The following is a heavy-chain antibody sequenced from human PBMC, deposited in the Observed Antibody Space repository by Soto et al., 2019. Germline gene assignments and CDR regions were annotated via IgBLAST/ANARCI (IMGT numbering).Heavy chain of an antibody. CDR3: AILRVVRGVPPAC. CDR1: GYTFTSYD. Sequence: QVQLVQSGAEVKKPGASVKVSCKASGYTFTSYDINWVRQATGQGLEWMGWMNPNSGNTGYAQKFQGSVTMTRNTSISTAYMELSSLRSEDTAVYYCAILRVVRGVPPACWGQGTLVTVSS. D-gene: IGHD3-10*01. CDR2: MNPNSGNT. J-gene: IGHJ4*02. V-gene: IGHV1-8*01.